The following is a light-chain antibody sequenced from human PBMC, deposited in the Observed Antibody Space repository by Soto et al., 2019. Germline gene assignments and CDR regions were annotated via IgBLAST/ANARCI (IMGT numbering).Light chain of an antibody. CDR3: HQYDDGPYT. CDR2: GAS. Sequence: EIVMTQSPATLYMSPGEGANLSCRASQSVSSNLPWSQQNPGQAPRLLIYGASARATGIPVRFSGSGSGTEFTLPISSLQSEDFAVYYCHQYDDGPYTFAQGTKVDI. CDR1: QSVSSN. J-gene: IGKJ2*01. V-gene: IGKV3-15*01.